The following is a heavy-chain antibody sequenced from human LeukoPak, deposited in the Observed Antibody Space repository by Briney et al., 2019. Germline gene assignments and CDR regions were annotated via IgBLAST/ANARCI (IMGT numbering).Heavy chain of an antibody. CDR2: ISYDGSNK. Sequence: PGRSLRLSCAASGFTFSSYAMHWVRQAPGKGLEWVAVISYDGSNKYYADSVKGRFTISRDNSKNTLYLQMNSLRAEDTAVYYCARGHVDTAMAVPFDYWGQGTLVTVSS. V-gene: IGHV3-30-3*01. CDR3: ARGHVDTAMAVPFDY. D-gene: IGHD5-18*01. J-gene: IGHJ4*02. CDR1: GFTFSSYA.